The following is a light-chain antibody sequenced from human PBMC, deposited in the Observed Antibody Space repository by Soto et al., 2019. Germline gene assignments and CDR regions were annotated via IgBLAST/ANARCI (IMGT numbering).Light chain of an antibody. CDR2: DVS. CDR1: QSLLHSNEKTY. Sequence: DIVMTQTPLSLSVTPGKPASISCKSSQSLLHSNEKTYVYWYLQKPGQPPQLLIYDVSTRFSGVPDRFSGSGSGTGFTLTISRVEADDVGIYYCMQSIQLPWTFGQGTKVEIK. J-gene: IGKJ1*01. CDR3: MQSIQLPWT. V-gene: IGKV2D-29*01.